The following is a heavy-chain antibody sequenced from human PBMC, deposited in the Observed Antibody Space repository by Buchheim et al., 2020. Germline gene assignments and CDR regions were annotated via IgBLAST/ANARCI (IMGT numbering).Heavy chain of an antibody. J-gene: IGHJ4*02. D-gene: IGHD3-22*01. CDR1: GFTFSSYG. Sequence: QVQLVESGGGVVQPGRSLRLSCAASGFTFSSYGMHWVRQAPGKGLEWVAVIWYDGSNKYYADSVKGRFTISRDNSKNTLYLQMNSLRAEDTAVYYCARYYYDSSGYYYDDYWGQGTL. V-gene: IGHV3-33*01. CDR3: ARYYYDSSGYYYDDY. CDR2: IWYDGSNK.